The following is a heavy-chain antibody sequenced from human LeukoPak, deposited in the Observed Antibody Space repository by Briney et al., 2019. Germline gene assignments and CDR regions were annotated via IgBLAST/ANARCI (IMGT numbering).Heavy chain of an antibody. CDR3: AKGYCSSTSCYPEAPSDY. J-gene: IGHJ4*02. CDR2: ISYDGNSK. Sequence: GESLRLSCAASGFTFSSYGMHWVRQAPGKGLEWVAVISYDGNSKYYVDSVKGRFTISRDNSKNTLYLQMNSLRAEDTAVYYCAKGYCSSTSCYPEAPSDYWGQGTLVTVSS. CDR1: GFTFSSYG. V-gene: IGHV3-30*18. D-gene: IGHD2-2*01.